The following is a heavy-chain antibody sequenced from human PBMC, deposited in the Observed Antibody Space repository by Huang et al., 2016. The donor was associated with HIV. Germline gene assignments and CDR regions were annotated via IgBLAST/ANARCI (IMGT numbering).Heavy chain of an antibody. J-gene: IGHJ5*02. D-gene: IGHD5-12*01. CDR1: GYNFTSRG. CDR2: TNPGKENT. Sequence: QVHLVQSGPEVKKPGASVTVSCKASGYNFTSRGLHWVRQAPGQRREWMGYTNPGKENTNDSPKYQDRVTLTRYISANTAYMQLSRLTSEDTAVYYCASGQRMRESDIVATIPVSWGQGALVTVSS. CDR3: ASGQRMRESDIVATIPVS. V-gene: IGHV1-3*01.